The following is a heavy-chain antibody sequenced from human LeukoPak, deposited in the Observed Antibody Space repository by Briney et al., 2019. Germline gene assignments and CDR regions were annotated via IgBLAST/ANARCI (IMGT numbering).Heavy chain of an antibody. D-gene: IGHD6-13*01. CDR1: GFTFSSYS. CDR2: ISRSSSTI. V-gene: IGHV3-48*01. J-gene: IGHJ6*03. Sequence: GSLRLSCAASGFTFSSYSMNWVRQAPGKGLEWVSYISRSSSTIYYADSVKGRFTISRDNAKNSLYLQMNSLRGEDTAVYYCAKSPYSSSCMDVWGKGTTVTVSS. CDR3: AKSPYSSSCMDV.